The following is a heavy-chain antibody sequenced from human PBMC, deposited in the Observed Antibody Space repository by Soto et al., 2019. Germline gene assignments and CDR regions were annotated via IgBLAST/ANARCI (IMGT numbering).Heavy chain of an antibody. D-gene: IGHD3-3*02. CDR2: INPNTGSA. CDR1: GYTFISYY. Sequence: QVQLVQSGAELKEPGASVKVSCRASGYTFISYYIHWVRQAPGQGLEWMAIINPNTGSASYAQTFQGRVAVTRDTSTSTVYLEMSILGSEDTAVYYCGRDPNFSLTFHYYGMDVWGQGTSVTVS. CDR3: GRDPNFSLTFHYYGMDV. J-gene: IGHJ6*02. V-gene: IGHV1-46*01.